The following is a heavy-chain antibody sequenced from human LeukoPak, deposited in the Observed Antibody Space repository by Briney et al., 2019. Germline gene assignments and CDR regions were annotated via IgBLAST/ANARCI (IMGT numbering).Heavy chain of an antibody. CDR3: ARDWSAYGDYVWYFDL. CDR1: GGSISSGSYY. J-gene: IGHJ2*01. CDR2: IYTSGST. Sequence: SETLSLTCTVSGGSISSGSYYWSWIRQPAGKGLEWIGRIYTSGSTNYNPSLKSRVTISVDTSKNQFSLKLSSVTAADTAVYYCARDWSAYGDYVWYFDLWGRGTLVTVSS. D-gene: IGHD4-17*01. V-gene: IGHV4-61*02.